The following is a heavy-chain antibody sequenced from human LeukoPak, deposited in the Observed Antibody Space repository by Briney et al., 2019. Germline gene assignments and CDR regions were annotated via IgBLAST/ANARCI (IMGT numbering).Heavy chain of an antibody. J-gene: IGHJ4*02. CDR3: ARDQND. V-gene: IGHV4-61*02. CDR2: IYASGRT. CDR1: GGSISSDNYY. D-gene: IGHD1-1*01. Sequence: SETLSLTCTVSGGSISSDNYYWNWVRQPAGKGLEWIGRIYASGRTNYNPSLTSRVTISLDTSKSQFSLKLTSVTAADTAVYYCARDQNDWGQGTLVTVSS.